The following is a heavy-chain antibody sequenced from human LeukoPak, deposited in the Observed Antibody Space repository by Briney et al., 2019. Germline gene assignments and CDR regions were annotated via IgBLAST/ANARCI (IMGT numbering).Heavy chain of an antibody. CDR1: GFNLSIYS. J-gene: IGHJ4*02. V-gene: IGHV3-48*01. D-gene: IGHD4-17*01. CDR3: ARGQGTVTTH. Sequence: GGSLRLSCAASGFNLSIYSMNWVRQAPGKGLEWVSYISSSSSSIYYADSVKGRFTISRDNAKNSLYLQMNSLRAEDTAVYYCARGQGTVTTHWGQGTLVTVSS. CDR2: ISSSSSSI.